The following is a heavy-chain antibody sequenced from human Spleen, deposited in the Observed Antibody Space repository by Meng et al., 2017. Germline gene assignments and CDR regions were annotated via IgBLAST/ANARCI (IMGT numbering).Heavy chain of an antibody. CDR2: IFWDDEE. D-gene: IGHD1-26*01. CDR3: AHAGMVGTTTLFYFDY. J-gene: IGHJ4*02. Sequence: QFTLKESGPTLVRPTQTLTLTCTFSGFSLRSGGVAVGWIRQPPGKALEWLALIFWDDEERYSPSLKSRLTITKDTSKNRVVLTMTTMDPVDTATYYCAHAGMVGTTTLFYFDYWGQGTLVTVSS. CDR1: GFSLRSGGVA. V-gene: IGHV2-5*02.